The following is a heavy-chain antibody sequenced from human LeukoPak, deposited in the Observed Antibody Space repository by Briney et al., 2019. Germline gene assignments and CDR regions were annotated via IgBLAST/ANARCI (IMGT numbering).Heavy chain of an antibody. CDR1: GFTFSSYA. V-gene: IGHV3-30-3*01. CDR3: ARDNDGAAAGSFDY. CDR2: ISYDGSNK. J-gene: IGHJ4*02. Sequence: GGSLRLSCAASGFTFSSYAMHWVRQAPGKGLEWVAAISYDGSNKYYADSVKGRFTISRDNSKNTLYLQMNSLRVEDTAVYYCARDNDGAAAGSFDYWGQGTLVTVSS. D-gene: IGHD6-13*01.